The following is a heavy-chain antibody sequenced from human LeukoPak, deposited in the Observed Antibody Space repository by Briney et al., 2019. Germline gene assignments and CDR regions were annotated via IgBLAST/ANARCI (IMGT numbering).Heavy chain of an antibody. CDR1: GYTFTSYG. D-gene: IGHD2-2*01. V-gene: IGHV1-18*01. CDR2: ISAYNGNT. Sequence: ASVKVSCKASGYTFTSYGIRWVRQAPGQGLEWMGWISAYNGNTNYAQKLQGRVTMTTDTSTSTAYMELRSLRSDDTAVYYCARVARDQFYYGMDVWGQGTTVTVSS. CDR3: ARVARDQFYYGMDV. J-gene: IGHJ6*02.